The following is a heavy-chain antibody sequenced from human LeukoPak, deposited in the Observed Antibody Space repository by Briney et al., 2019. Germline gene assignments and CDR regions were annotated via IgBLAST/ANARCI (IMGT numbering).Heavy chain of an antibody. CDR3: ARDRKVRGFPWFDP. V-gene: IGHV1-2*02. CDR1: GYTFTGYY. CDR2: INPNSGGT. J-gene: IGHJ5*02. D-gene: IGHD3-10*01. Sequence: ASVKVSCKASGYTFTGYYMHWVRQAPGQGLEWMGWINPNSGGTNYAQKFQGRVTMTRDTSISTAYMELSRLRSDDTAVYYCARDRKVRGFPWFDPWGQGTVVTVSS.